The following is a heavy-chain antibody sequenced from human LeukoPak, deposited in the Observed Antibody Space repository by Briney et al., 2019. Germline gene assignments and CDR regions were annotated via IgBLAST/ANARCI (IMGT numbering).Heavy chain of an antibody. Sequence: GGSLRLSCAASGFTFSSYSMNWVRQAPGKGLEWVSSISSSSSYIYYADSVRGRFTISRDNAKNSLYLQMNSLRAEDTAVYYCAGDIPLTRGGAFDIWGQGTMVTVSS. V-gene: IGHV3-21*01. CDR3: AGDIPLTRGGAFDI. D-gene: IGHD2-15*01. CDR1: GFTFSSYS. CDR2: ISSSSSYI. J-gene: IGHJ3*02.